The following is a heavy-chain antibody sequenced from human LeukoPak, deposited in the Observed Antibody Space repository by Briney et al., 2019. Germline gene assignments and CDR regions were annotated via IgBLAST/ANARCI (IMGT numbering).Heavy chain of an antibody. CDR3: ARGKEYDFWSGYYGWFDP. CDR1: GGSISSGDYY. D-gene: IGHD3-3*01. V-gene: IGHV4-30-4*08. CDR2: IYYSGST. J-gene: IGHJ5*02. Sequence: SETLSLTCTVSGGSISSGDYYWSWIRQPPGKGLEWIGYIYYSGSTYYNPSLKSRVTISVDTSNNQFSLKLSSVTAADTAVCYCARGKEYDFWSGYYGWFDPWGQGTLVTVSS.